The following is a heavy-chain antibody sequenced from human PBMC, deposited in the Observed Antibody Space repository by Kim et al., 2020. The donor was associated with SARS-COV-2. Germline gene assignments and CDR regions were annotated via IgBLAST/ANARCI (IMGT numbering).Heavy chain of an antibody. D-gene: IGHD3-10*01. J-gene: IGHJ4*02. Sequence: NKYYADSVKGRFTISRDNSKNTLYLQMNSLRAEDTAVYYCAKGLSGGFDYWGQGTLVTVSS. V-gene: IGHV3-30*02. CDR3: AKGLSGGFDY. CDR2: NK.